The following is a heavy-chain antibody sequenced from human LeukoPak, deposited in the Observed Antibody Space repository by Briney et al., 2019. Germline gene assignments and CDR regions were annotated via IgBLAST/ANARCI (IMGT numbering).Heavy chain of an antibody. CDR2: IIPIFGTA. V-gene: IGHV1-69*01. Sequence: ASVKTSCKASGGTFSSYAISWVRQAPGQGLEWMGGIIPIFGTANYAQKFQGRVTITADESTSTAYMELSSLRSEDTAVYYCARDLPPRWSSSWFSFDYWGQGTLVTVSS. CDR3: ARDLPPRWSSSWFSFDY. CDR1: GGTFSSYA. D-gene: IGHD6-13*01. J-gene: IGHJ4*02.